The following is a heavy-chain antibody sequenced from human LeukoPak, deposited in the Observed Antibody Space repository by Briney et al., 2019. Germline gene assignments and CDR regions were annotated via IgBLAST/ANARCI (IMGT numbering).Heavy chain of an antibody. CDR3: ARDGVLAEGVVPAAMFDY. CDR2: INPNSGGT. V-gene: IGHV1-2*04. J-gene: IGHJ4*02. Sequence: ASVKVSCKASGYTFTGYYMHWVRQAPGQGLEWMGWINPNSGGTNYAQKFQGWVTMTRDTSISTAYMELSRLRSDDTAVYYCARDGVLAEGVVPAAMFDYWGQGTLVTVSS. CDR1: GYTFTGYY. D-gene: IGHD2-2*01.